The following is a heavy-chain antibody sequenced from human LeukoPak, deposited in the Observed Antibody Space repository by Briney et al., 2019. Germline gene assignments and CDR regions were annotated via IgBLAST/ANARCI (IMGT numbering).Heavy chain of an antibody. CDR2: IATSGGIT. CDR1: GFTFSNYA. CDR3: ARDVGSGYDAFDI. J-gene: IGHJ3*02. V-gene: IGHV3-48*03. D-gene: IGHD5-12*01. Sequence: PGGSLRLSCAASGFTFSNYAMNWVRQAPGKGLEWVSFIATSGGITYYIDSLKGRFTISRDNAKNSLYLQMSSLRAGDTAVYFCARDVGSGYDAFDIWGQGTMVSVSS.